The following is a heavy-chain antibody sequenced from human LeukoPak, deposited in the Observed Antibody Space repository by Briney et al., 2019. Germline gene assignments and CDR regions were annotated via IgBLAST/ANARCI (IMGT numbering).Heavy chain of an antibody. D-gene: IGHD1-26*01. V-gene: IGHV4-34*01. CDR2: INHSGST. CDR1: GGSFSGYY. CDR3: ARASSGSYAFPFDY. Sequence: PSETLSLTCAVYGGSFSGYYWSWIRQPPGKGLEWIGEINHSGSTHYNPSLKSRVTISVDTSKNQFSLKLSSVTAADTAVYYCARASSGSYAFPFDYWGQGTLVTVSS. J-gene: IGHJ4*02.